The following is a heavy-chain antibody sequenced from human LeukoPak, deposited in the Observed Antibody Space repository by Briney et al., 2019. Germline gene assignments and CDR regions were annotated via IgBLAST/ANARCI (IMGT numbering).Heavy chain of an antibody. D-gene: IGHD1-1*01. J-gene: IGHJ4*02. Sequence: GGSLRLSCAASGFSFSSYWMTWVRQAPGKGLEWVANIKQDGSEKNYVDSVKGRFTISRDNAKNSLYLQVNSLRADDTAVYYCAREARHHLDYWGQGTLVTVST. CDR1: GFSFSSYW. CDR2: IKQDGSEK. V-gene: IGHV3-7*01. CDR3: AREARHHLDY.